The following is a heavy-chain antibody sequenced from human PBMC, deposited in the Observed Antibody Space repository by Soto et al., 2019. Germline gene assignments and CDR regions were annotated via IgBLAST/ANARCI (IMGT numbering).Heavy chain of an antibody. CDR2: IYSGGST. Sequence: EVQLVESGGGLVQPGGSLRLSCAASGFTVSSNYMSWVRQAPGKGLEWVSVIYSGGSTYYADSVKGRFTISRDNSKNTLYLQMNSLRAEDTAVYYCASLPAFEYIVAPNTMHAFDIWGQGTMVTVSS. D-gene: IGHD5-12*01. CDR3: ASLPAFEYIVAPNTMHAFDI. V-gene: IGHV3-66*01. J-gene: IGHJ3*02. CDR1: GFTVSSNY.